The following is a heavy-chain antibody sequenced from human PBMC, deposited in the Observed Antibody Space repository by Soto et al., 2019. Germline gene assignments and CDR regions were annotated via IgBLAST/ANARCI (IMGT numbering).Heavy chain of an antibody. V-gene: IGHV1-2*02. J-gene: IGHJ4*02. Sequence: GAAVKVSCKASGYTFTGYYIHWVRQAPGQGLEWMGWINPNNGGTKYAQKFQGRVTMTRDTSISTAYMELSRLRSDDTAVYYCARDPEKYSGYDLGIDYWGQGTLVTVSS. CDR1: GYTFTGYY. CDR3: ARDPEKYSGYDLGIDY. D-gene: IGHD5-12*01. CDR2: INPNNGGT.